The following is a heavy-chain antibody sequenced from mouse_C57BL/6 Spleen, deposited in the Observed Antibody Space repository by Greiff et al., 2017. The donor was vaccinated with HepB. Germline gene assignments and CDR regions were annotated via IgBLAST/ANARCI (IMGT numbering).Heavy chain of an antibody. CDR2: IYPGNSDT. Sequence: EVQLQQSGTVLARPGASVKMSCKTSGYTFTSYWMHWVKQRPGQGLEWIGAIYPGNSDTSYNQKFKGKAKLTAVTSASTAYMELSSLTNEDSAVYYCTRSRDYGDYAMDYWGQGTSVTVSS. D-gene: IGHD2-4*01. CDR1: GYTFTSYW. CDR3: TRSRDYGDYAMDY. J-gene: IGHJ4*01. V-gene: IGHV1-5*01.